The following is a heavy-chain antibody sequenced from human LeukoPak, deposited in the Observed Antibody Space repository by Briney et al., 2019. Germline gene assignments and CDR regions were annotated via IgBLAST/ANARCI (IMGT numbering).Heavy chain of an antibody. CDR3: SAGLRGYFDY. J-gene: IGHJ4*02. CDR1: GFTFSSYE. D-gene: IGHD2-21*02. CDR2: ISSSGSTI. V-gene: IGHV3-48*03. Sequence: QPGGSLRLSCAASGFTFSSYEMNWVRQAPGKGLEWVSYISSSGSTIYYADSVKGRFTISRDNSKNTLYLQMNSLRAEDTAVYYCSAGLRGYFDYWGQGTLVTVSS.